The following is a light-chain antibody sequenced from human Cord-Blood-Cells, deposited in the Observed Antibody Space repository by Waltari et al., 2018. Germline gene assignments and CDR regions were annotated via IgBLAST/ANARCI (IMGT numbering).Light chain of an antibody. CDR1: QSISSW. Sequence: DIQMTQSPSTLSASVGDRATITCRASQSISSWLAWYQQKPGKAPKLLIYDASSLESGVPSRFSGSGSGTEFTLTISSLQPDDFATYYCQQYNSYSTWTFGQGTKVEIK. J-gene: IGKJ1*01. CDR3: QQYNSYSTWT. CDR2: DAS. V-gene: IGKV1-5*01.